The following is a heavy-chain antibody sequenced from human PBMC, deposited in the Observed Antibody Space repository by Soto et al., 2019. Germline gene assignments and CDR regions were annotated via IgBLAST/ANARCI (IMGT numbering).Heavy chain of an antibody. CDR1: GFTFSAYA. Sequence: EVQLLQSGGDLVQPGGSLRLSCAASGFTFSAYAMSWVRQAPGKGLEWVSAISGSGDRTYYADSVKGRFTISRDSSDNTLYLQMNSLRAEDTAIYYCAKYRMYYDGSGIRWYLDYWCQGTLVSVSS. J-gene: IGHJ4*02. V-gene: IGHV3-23*01. D-gene: IGHD3-10*01. CDR2: ISGSGDRT. CDR3: AKYRMYYDGSGIRWYLDY.